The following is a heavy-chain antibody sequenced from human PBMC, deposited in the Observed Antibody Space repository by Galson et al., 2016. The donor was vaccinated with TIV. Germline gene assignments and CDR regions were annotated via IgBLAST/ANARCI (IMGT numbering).Heavy chain of an antibody. CDR3: ARGPGDQWLLDY. D-gene: IGHD6-19*01. CDR1: GYAFTSYY. CDR2: INPDGGTT. Sequence: SVKGSCKASGYAFTSYYIHWVRQAPGQGLEWMGIINPDGGTTVYAQKLQDRVTMTRDTSTSTVYMDLSSLRSDDTAVYFCARGPGDQWLLDYWGLGTLVTVSS. J-gene: IGHJ4*02. V-gene: IGHV1-46*04.